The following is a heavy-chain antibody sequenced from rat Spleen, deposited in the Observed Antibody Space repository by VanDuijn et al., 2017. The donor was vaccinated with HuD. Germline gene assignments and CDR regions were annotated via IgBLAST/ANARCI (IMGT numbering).Heavy chain of an antibody. CDR2: ITYDGGRT. Sequence: EVQLVESGGGLVQPGRSTKLSCAASGFTFSDYGMAWVRQAPKKGLEWVAYITYDGGRTYYRDSVKGRFTISRDNAKRILYLQMDSLRSEDTATYFCARRSDGYTDYFDYWGQGVMVTVSS. CDR3: ARRSDGYTDYFDY. D-gene: IGHD1-4*01. V-gene: IGHV5-7*01. CDR1: GFTFSDYG. J-gene: IGHJ2*01.